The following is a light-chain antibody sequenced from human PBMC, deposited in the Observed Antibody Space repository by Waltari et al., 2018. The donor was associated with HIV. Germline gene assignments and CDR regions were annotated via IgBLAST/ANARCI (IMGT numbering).Light chain of an antibody. CDR2: EVS. V-gene: IGLV2-14*01. CDR3: TSYTSTTSVI. CDR1: SSDVGAYNF. Sequence: QSALTPPASVSESPGQSITISCTGTSSDVGAYNFVSWYQQHPGKAPKLIIYEVSNRPSGVSNRFSGSKSGNTASLTISGLQAEDEADYYCTSYTSTTSVIFGGGTRLTV. J-gene: IGLJ2*01.